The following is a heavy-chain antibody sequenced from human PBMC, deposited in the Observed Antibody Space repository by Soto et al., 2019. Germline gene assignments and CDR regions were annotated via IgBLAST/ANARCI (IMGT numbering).Heavy chain of an antibody. Sequence: QVQLVQSGAEVKSPGASVKVSCQTSGYTFSNYGVTWVRQAPGQGLEWGGWVSAYNRNTNYAQKFQDRVTMTTDTSTRTAYMELRSLRSDDTAVYFCARERQWKPIPYWGQGTQVTVSS. V-gene: IGHV1-18*01. J-gene: IGHJ4*02. D-gene: IGHD1-1*01. CDR2: VSAYNRNT. CDR3: ARERQWKPIPY. CDR1: GYTFSNYG.